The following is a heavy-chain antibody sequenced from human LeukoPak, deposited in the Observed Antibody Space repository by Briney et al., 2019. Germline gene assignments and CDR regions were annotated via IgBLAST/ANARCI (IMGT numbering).Heavy chain of an antibody. J-gene: IGHJ4*02. CDR3: ANHLGSGWSFDY. CDR2: KRYDGTNE. V-gene: IGHV3-30*02. CDR1: GFTFRNYG. D-gene: IGHD6-19*01. Sequence: GGSLRLSCVASGFTFRNYGMHWVRQAPGKGLEWVAFKRYDGTNEDYADSVKGRFTISRDNSKNTVSLQMNSLRAEDTAVYYCANHLGSGWSFDYWGQGTLVTVSS.